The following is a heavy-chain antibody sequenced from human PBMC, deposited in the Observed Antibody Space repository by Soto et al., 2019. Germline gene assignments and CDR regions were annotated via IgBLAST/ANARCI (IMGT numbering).Heavy chain of an antibody. CDR1: GYTFPSYY. J-gene: IGHJ4*02. Sequence: ASVKVSCKASGYTFPSYYMHWVRQAPGQGLEWMGIINPSSGTTTYAQKFQGRVTMTRDTSTSTVYMDLSSLRSEDTAFYYCAFTRDAYNSRWSFDYWAQRTLVTGSS. CDR2: INPSSGTT. V-gene: IGHV1-46*01. D-gene: IGHD1-1*01. CDR3: AFTRDAYNSRWSFDY.